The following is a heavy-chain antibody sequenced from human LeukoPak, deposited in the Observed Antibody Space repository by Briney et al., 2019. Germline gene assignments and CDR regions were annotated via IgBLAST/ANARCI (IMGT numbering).Heavy chain of an antibody. CDR2: ISYDGSNK. V-gene: IGHV3-30*18. J-gene: IGHJ4*02. Sequence: GRSLRLSCAASGFTFSSYGMHWVRQAPAKGLEWVAIISYDGSNKYYADSVKGRFTISRDNSKNTLYLQMNSLRAEDTAVYYCAKDLSYCSGGSCYSEYYFDYWGQGTLVTVSS. CDR3: AKDLSYCSGGSCYSEYYFDY. D-gene: IGHD2-15*01. CDR1: GFTFSSYG.